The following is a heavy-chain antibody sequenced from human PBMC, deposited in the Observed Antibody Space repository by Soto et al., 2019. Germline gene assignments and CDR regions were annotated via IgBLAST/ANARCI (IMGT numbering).Heavy chain of an antibody. CDR3: ARDLNGYYGGANWFDP. V-gene: IGHV3-30*09. CDR1: GFTFSSYA. D-gene: IGHD4-17*01. Sequence: QVQLVESGGGVVQPGRSLRLSCAASGFTFSSYAMHWVRQAPGKGLEWVAVISYDGSNKYYADSVKGRFAISRDNSKNTLYLQMNSLRAEDTAVYYCARDLNGYYGGANWFDPWGQGTLVTVSS. CDR2: ISYDGSNK. J-gene: IGHJ5*02.